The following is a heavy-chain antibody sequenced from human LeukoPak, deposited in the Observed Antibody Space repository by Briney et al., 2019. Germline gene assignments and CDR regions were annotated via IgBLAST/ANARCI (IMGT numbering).Heavy chain of an antibody. CDR2: IYYSGST. V-gene: IGHV4-59*08. D-gene: IGHD2-2*01. J-gene: IGHJ5*02. CDR1: GGSISSFH. CDR3: AGQRCSSTSCYSWFDP. Sequence: PSETLSLTCTVSGGSISSFHWSWIRQPPGKGLEWIGYIYYSGSTNYNPSLKSRVTISVDTSKNQFSLELSSVTAADTAVYYCAGQRCSSTSCYSWFDPWGQGTLVTVSS.